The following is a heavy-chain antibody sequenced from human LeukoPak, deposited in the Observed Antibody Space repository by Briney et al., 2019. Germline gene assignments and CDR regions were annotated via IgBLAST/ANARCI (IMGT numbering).Heavy chain of an antibody. V-gene: IGHV4-39*07. J-gene: IGHJ5*02. D-gene: IGHD5-12*01. CDR1: GGSISSSSYY. CDR2: IYYSGST. Sequence: SETLSLTCTVSGGSISSSSYYWGWIRQPPGKGLEWIGSIYYSGSTYYNPSLKSRVTISVDTSKNQFSLKLSSVTAADTAVYYCARGWYSGYDSWFDPWGQGTLVTVSS. CDR3: ARGWYSGYDSWFDP.